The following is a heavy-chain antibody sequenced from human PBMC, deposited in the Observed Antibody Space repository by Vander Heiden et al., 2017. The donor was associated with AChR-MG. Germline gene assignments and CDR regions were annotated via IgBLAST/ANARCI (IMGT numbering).Heavy chain of an antibody. V-gene: IGHV4-39*02. CDR2: IYYSGST. D-gene: IGHD6-13*01. J-gene: IGHJ5*02. CDR1: GGSISSSSYY. Sequence: QLQLQESGPGLVKPSETLSLTCTVSGGSISSSSYYWGWIRQPPGKGLGWIGSIYYSGSTYYNPSLKSRVTISVDTSKNQFSLKLSSVTAADTAVYYCARDSSSWYRWFDPWGQGTLVTVSS. CDR3: ARDSSSWYRWFDP.